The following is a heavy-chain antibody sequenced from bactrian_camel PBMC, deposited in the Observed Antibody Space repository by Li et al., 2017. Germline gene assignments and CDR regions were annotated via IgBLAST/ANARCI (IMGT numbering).Heavy chain of an antibody. CDR1: EFIFRRYG. Sequence: HVQLVESGGGLVQPGGSLRLSCTASEFIFRRYGMTWVRQAQGKGLEWVSGIWNNGSNTAYGDSVKGRFTISRDNAKNTLYLQLSSLKIEDMAMYYCAKGPPHDGSWEEFGQGTQVTVS. V-gene: IGHV3S6*01. J-gene: IGHJ4*01. CDR2: IWNNGSNT. D-gene: IGHD6*01.